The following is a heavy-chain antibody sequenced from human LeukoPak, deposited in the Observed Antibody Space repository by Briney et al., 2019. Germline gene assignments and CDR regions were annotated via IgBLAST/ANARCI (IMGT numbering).Heavy chain of an antibody. J-gene: IGHJ3*02. Sequence: GGSLRLSCAASGFTFSSYSMNWVRQAPGKGLEWVSSISSSSSYIYYADSVKGRFTISRDNAKNSLYLQMNSLRAEDTAMYYCARYMITFGGATDAFDIWGQGTMVTVSS. CDR1: GFTFSSYS. V-gene: IGHV3-21*01. CDR3: ARYMITFGGATDAFDI. D-gene: IGHD3-16*01. CDR2: ISSSSSYI.